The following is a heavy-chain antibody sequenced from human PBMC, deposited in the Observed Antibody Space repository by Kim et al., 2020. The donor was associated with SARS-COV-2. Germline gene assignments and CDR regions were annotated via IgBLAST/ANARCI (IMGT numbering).Heavy chain of an antibody. CDR2: IKQDGSEK. CDR1: GFPFSSYW. V-gene: IGHV3-7*01. J-gene: IGHJ4*02. D-gene: IGHD4-17*01. CDR3: ARDPGTTSL. Sequence: GGSLRLSCAASGFPFSSYWMSWVRQVPGKGLEWVANIKQDGSEKYYVDSVKGRFTISRDNAKNSLYLQMNSLRAEDTAVYYGARDPGTTSLWGQGTLVTVS.